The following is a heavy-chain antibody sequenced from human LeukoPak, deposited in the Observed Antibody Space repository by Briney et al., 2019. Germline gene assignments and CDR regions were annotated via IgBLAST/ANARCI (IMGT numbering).Heavy chain of an antibody. CDR3: AKGHSNYDYYMDV. V-gene: IGHV3-23*01. D-gene: IGHD4-11*01. CDR2: ISGSGGST. CDR1: GFTFSSYA. J-gene: IGHJ6*03. Sequence: GGSLRLSCAASGFTFSSYAMSWVRQAPGKGLEWVSAISGSGGSTYYADSVKGRFTISRDNSKDTLYLQMNSLRAEDTAVYYCAKGHSNYDYYMDVWGKGTTVTVSS.